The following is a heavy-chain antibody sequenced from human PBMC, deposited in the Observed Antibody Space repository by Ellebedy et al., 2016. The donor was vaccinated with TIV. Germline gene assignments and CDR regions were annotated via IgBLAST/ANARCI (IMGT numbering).Heavy chain of an antibody. V-gene: IGHV1-2*04. CDR3: AKEFAGYGMDV. CDR1: GYTFTELS. CDR2: INPKTNDS. Sequence: AASVKVSCKVSGYTFTELSIHWVRQAPGQGLEWIGWINPKTNDSKCAQKFQGWATLTRDTSISAAYIEVSSLRSDDTAMYYCAKEFAGYGMDVWGQGTMVTVSS. J-gene: IGHJ6*02. D-gene: IGHD3-10*01.